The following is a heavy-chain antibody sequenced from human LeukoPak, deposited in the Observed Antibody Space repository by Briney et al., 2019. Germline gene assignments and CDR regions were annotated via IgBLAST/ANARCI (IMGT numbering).Heavy chain of an antibody. CDR3: AREHGGFDY. Sequence: SQTLSLTCAISGYSVSSNSVAWNWIRQSPSRGLEWLGRTYYSSRWYNDYAVSVKSRITINSDTSKNQFSLQLNSVTPEDTAVYYCAREHGGFDYWGQGALVTVSS. V-gene: IGHV6-1*01. CDR2: TYYSSRWYN. J-gene: IGHJ4*02. CDR1: GYSVSSNSVA.